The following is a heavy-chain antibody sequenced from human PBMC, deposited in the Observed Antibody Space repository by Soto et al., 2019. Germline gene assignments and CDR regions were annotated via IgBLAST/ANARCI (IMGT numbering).Heavy chain of an antibody. CDR1: GYTFTSYA. J-gene: IGHJ5*02. Sequence: ASVKVSCKASGYTFTSYAMHWVRQAPGQRLEWMVWINAGNGNTKYSQKIQGRVTITRDTSASTAYMELSSLRSEDTAVYYCARDRLPRLGYCSGGSCYAPYNWFDPWGQGTLVTVSS. D-gene: IGHD2-15*01. CDR2: INAGNGNT. CDR3: ARDRLPRLGYCSGGSCYAPYNWFDP. V-gene: IGHV1-3*01.